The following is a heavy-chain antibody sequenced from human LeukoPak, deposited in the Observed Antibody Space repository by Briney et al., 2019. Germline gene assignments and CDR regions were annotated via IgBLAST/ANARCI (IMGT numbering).Heavy chain of an antibody. CDR1: GFTFSSYN. Sequence: GGSLRLSCAASGFTFSSYNMNWVRQAPGEGLEWVSSISSSSDYIYYADSVKGRFTISRDNSKNSLYLQMNSLRAEDTAVYYCARDTGSGSYWGILDYWGQGTLVTVSS. J-gene: IGHJ4*02. CDR3: ARDTGSGSYWGILDY. D-gene: IGHD3-10*01. V-gene: IGHV3-21*06. CDR2: ISSSSDYI.